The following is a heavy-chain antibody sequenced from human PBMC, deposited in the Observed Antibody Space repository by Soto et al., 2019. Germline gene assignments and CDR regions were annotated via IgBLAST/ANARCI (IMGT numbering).Heavy chain of an antibody. CDR1: GYSFTSLD. J-gene: IGHJ4*02. D-gene: IGHD1-26*01. Sequence: QVQLVQSGAEVREPGASVKVSCKASGYSFTSLDINWVRQTAGQGLEWMGWMEPSTGRTGYAQKFQGRVTMTRDTSINPAYMELTTLTSADTAFYYCARGVSAGVDYWGQGTLVIVSS. CDR2: MEPSTGRT. V-gene: IGHV1-8*01. CDR3: ARGVSAGVDY.